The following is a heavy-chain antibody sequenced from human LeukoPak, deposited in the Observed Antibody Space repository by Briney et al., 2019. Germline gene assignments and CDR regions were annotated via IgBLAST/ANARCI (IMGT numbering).Heavy chain of an antibody. Sequence: PGGSLRLSCAASGFSLSSSTMSWVRQAPGKGLEWVAKMKEDGSDERYADSVKGRFTISRDNAKNSLYLQMNSLRAEDTAVYYCARDSLNLWEHPDYFDYWGQGTLVTVSS. J-gene: IGHJ4*02. CDR3: ARDSLNLWEHPDYFDY. CDR2: MKEDGSDE. CDR1: GFSLSSST. D-gene: IGHD1-26*01. V-gene: IGHV3-7*01.